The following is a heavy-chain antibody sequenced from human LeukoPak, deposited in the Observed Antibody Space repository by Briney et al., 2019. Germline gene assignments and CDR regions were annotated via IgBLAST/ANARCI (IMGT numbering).Heavy chain of an antibody. CDR3: AIWYCSGGRCYSNARTFDY. D-gene: IGHD2-15*01. CDR2: INTNTGNP. V-gene: IGHV7-4-1*02. Sequence: ASVKVSCKASAYTFTNYAMNWMRQAPGQGLEWMGWINTNTGNPTYAQGLTGRFVFSLDTSVSTAYLQISSLKAEDTAVYYCAIWYCSGGRCYSNARTFDYWGQGTRVTVSS. CDR1: AYTFTNYA. J-gene: IGHJ4*02.